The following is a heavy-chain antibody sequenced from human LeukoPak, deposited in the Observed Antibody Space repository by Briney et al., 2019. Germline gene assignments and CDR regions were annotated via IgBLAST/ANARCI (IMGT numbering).Heavy chain of an antibody. D-gene: IGHD2-2*01. CDR3: ARESDYCSSTSCPFDY. J-gene: IGHJ4*02. Sequence: AGGSLRLSCAASGFTFSSYGMHWVRQAPGKGLEWVAVIWYDGSNKYYADSVKGRFTISRDNSKNTLYLQMNSLRAEDKAVYYCARESDYCSSTSCPFDYWGQGTLVTVSS. CDR2: IWYDGSNK. V-gene: IGHV3-33*01. CDR1: GFTFSSYG.